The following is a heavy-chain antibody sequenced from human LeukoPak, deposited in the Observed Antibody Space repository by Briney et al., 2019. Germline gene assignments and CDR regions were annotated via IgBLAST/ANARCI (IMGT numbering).Heavy chain of an antibody. Sequence: NSSQTLSLTCTVSGGSISSGGYYWSWIRQHPGKGLEWIGYIYYSGSIYYNPSLKSRVTISVDTSKNQFSLKLSSVTAADTAVYYCAVEMATIRTRTFDYWGQGTLVTVSS. V-gene: IGHV4-31*03. CDR3: AVEMATIRTRTFDY. CDR2: IYYSGSI. CDR1: GGSISSGGYY. J-gene: IGHJ4*02. D-gene: IGHD5-24*01.